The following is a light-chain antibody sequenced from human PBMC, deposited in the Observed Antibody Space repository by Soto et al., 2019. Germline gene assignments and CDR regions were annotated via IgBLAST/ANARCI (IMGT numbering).Light chain of an antibody. CDR1: QTADKW. J-gene: IGKJ2*01. V-gene: IGKV1-5*01. CDR3: QQYNDNPYT. Sequence: DIQVTQSPSTLSASVGDRVIIACRASQTADKWVAWYQQKPGKAPNVLIYDASRLESGVPSRFSGRGSGTLFTLTISILQSDDFAIYYCQQYNDNPYTFGQGNKVEI. CDR2: DAS.